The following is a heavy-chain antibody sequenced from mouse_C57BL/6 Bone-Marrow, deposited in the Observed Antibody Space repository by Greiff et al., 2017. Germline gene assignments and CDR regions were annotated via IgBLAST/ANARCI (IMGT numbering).Heavy chain of an antibody. J-gene: IGHJ1*03. CDR1: GYTFTSYW. Sequence: VQLQPSGTELVKPGASVKLSCKASGYTFTSYWMHWVKQRPGQGLEWIGNINPSNGGTNYNEKFKSKATLTVDKSSSTAYMQLSSLTSEDSAVYYCARNWENYYVSSPLVWGTGTTVTVSS. CDR3: ARNWENYYVSSPLV. CDR2: INPSNGGT. D-gene: IGHD1-1*01. V-gene: IGHV1-53*01.